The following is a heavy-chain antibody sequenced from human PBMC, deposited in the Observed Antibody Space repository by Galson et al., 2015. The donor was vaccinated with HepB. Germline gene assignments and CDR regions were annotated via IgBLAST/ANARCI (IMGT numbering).Heavy chain of an antibody. Sequence: SLRLSCAASGFTFSDYYMSWIRQAPGKGLEWVSYISSSSSYTNYADSVKGRFTISKDNAKNSLYLQMNSLRAEDTAVYYCARDGLRGSAFFEYSSSSIGNGNFDYWGQGTLVTVSS. CDR1: GFTFSDYY. D-gene: IGHD6-6*01. CDR2: ISSSSSYT. J-gene: IGHJ4*02. V-gene: IGHV3-11*06. CDR3: ARDGLRGSAFFEYSSSSIGNGNFDY.